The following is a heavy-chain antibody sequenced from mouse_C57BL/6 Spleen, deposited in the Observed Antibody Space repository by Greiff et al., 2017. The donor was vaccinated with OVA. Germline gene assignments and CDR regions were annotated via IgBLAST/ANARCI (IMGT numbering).Heavy chain of an antibody. CDR1: GYTFTSYW. Sequence: QVQLQQSGAELVKPGASVKLSCKASGYTFTSYWMHWVKQRPGQGLEWIGEIDPSDSYTNYNQKFKGKSTLTVDKSSSTAYMQLSSLTSEDSAVYYCARGGDYDGAMDYWGQGTSVTVSS. J-gene: IGHJ4*01. D-gene: IGHD2-4*01. V-gene: IGHV1-69*01. CDR3: ARGGDYDGAMDY. CDR2: IDPSDSYT.